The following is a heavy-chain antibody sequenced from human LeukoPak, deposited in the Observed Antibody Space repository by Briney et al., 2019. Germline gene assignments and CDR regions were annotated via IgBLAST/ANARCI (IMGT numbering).Heavy chain of an antibody. Sequence: SETLSLTCTVSLDSTTSNFWSWVRQHPGKGLEWIGYIYYSGSTYYNPSLKSRVTISVDTSKNQFSLKLSSVTAADTAVYYCARATYGDRIDYWGQGTLLTVSS. CDR2: IYYSGST. D-gene: IGHD4-17*01. CDR3: ARATYGDRIDY. V-gene: IGHV4-31*03. CDR1: LDSTTSNF. J-gene: IGHJ4*02.